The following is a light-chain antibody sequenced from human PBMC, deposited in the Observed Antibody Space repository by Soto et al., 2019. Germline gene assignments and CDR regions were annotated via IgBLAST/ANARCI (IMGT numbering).Light chain of an antibody. J-gene: IGLJ2*01. CDR3: ASYGGNNNLL. CDR2: EVS. Sequence: QSALTQPPSASGSPGQSVTISCTGTSTDIGGYNFVSWYQQHPGKAPKLMMFEVSRRPSGVPDRFSASKFGNTASLTVSGLQAEDEADYYCASYGGNNNLLFGGGTKLTVL. CDR1: STDIGGYNF. V-gene: IGLV2-8*01.